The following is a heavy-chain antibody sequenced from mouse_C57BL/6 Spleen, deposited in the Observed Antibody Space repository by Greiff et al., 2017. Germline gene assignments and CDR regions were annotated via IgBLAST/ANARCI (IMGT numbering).Heavy chain of an antibody. D-gene: IGHD2-4*01. J-gene: IGHJ2*01. Sequence: EVQLVESGGDLVKPGGSLKLSCAASGFTFSSYGMSWVRQTPDKRLEWVATISSGGSYTYYPDSVKGRFTISRDNAKNTLYLQMSSLKSEDTAMYYCARQGDYDGAFDYWGQGTTLTVSS. CDR2: ISSGGSYT. V-gene: IGHV5-6*01. CDR1: GFTFSSYG. CDR3: ARQGDYDGAFDY.